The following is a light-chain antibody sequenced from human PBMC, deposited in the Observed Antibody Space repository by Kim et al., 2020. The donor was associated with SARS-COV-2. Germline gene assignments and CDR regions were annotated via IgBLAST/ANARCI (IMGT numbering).Light chain of an antibody. CDR1: QSLLHSDGNTY. J-gene: IGKJ2*01. CDR3: MQSIQLPMFT. Sequence: PASISCKSSQSLLHSDGNTYVSWYLQKPGQSPQLLIYEVFNRFSGVPDRFSGSGSGTDFTLTISRVEAEDVGVYYCMQSIQLPMFTFGQGTKLEI. CDR2: EVF. V-gene: IGKV2D-29*02.